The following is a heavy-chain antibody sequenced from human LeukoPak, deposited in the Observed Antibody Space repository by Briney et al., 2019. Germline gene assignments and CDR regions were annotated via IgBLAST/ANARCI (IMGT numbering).Heavy chain of an antibody. Sequence: SETLSLTCTVSGGSINNGGYYWSWIRQHPGKGLEWIGYIYYSGSSYYNPSLRSRVTISVDTSKNQFSLKLSSVTAADTAVYYCARGERSSIAARGLDYWGQGTLVTVSS. CDR3: ARGERSSIAARGLDY. D-gene: IGHD6-6*01. CDR2: IYYSGSS. J-gene: IGHJ4*02. CDR1: GGSINNGGYY. V-gene: IGHV4-30-4*01.